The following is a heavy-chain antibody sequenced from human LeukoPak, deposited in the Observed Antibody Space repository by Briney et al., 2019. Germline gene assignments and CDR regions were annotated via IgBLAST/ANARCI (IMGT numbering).Heavy chain of an antibody. CDR1: GGSFSGYY. J-gene: IGHJ4*02. V-gene: IGHV4-34*01. Sequence: SETLSLTCAVYGGSFSGYYWSWIRQPPGKGLEGIGEINHSGSTNYNPSLKSRVTISVDTSKNQFSLKLSSVTAADTAVYYCARSRSTTVTTFYYFDYWGQGTLVTVSS. CDR2: INHSGST. CDR3: ARSRSTTVTTFYYFDY. D-gene: IGHD4-17*01.